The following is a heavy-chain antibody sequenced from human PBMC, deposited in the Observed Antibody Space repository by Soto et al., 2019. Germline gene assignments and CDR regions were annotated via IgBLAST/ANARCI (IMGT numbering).Heavy chain of an antibody. CDR1: GFTFSSYG. V-gene: IGHV3-30*18. D-gene: IGHD5-12*01. CDR2: ISYDGSNK. Sequence: QVQLVESGGGVVQPGRSLRLSCAASGFTFSSYGMHWVRQAPGKGLEWVAVISYDGSNKYYADSVKGRFTISRDNSKNTLYLQMNSLRAEDTAVYYCAKDNWMATLFNLGDWYFDLWGRGTLVTVSS. CDR3: AKDNWMATLFNLGDWYFDL. J-gene: IGHJ2*01.